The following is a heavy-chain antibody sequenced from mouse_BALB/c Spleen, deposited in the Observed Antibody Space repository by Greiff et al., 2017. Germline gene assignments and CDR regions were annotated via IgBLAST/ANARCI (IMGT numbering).Heavy chain of an antibody. CDR1: GFNIKDYY. CDR2: IDPENGDT. Sequence: VQLQQSGAELVRSGASVKLSCTASGFNIKDYYMHWVKQRPEQGLEWIGWIDPENGDTEYAPKFQGKATMTADTASNTAYLQLSSLTSEDTAVYYCYGNYYAMDDWGQGTAGSVSS. V-gene: IGHV14-4*02. D-gene: IGHD2-1*01. J-gene: IGHJ4*01. CDR3: YGNYYAMDD.